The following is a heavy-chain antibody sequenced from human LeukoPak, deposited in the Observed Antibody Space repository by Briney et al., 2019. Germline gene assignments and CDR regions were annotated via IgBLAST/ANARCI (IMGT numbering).Heavy chain of an antibody. V-gene: IGHV3-23*01. D-gene: IGHD1-1*01. J-gene: IGHJ4*02. CDR1: GFTFSSYW. CDR2: ISGSGGST. CDR3: AKDLERSSRGFYFDY. Sequence: GGSLRLSCAASGFTFSSYWMSWVRQAPGKGLEWVSAISGSGGSTYYADSVKGRFTISRDNSKNTLYLQMNSLRAEDTAVYYCAKDLERSSRGFYFDYWGQGTLVTVSS.